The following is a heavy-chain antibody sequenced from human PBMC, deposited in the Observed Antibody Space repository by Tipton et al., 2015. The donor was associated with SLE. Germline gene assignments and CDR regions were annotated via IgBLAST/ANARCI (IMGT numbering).Heavy chain of an antibody. CDR3: ARPSWDTHGGDDALHI. Sequence: TLSLTCTVSGGSISNHHWSWIRQSAGNRLERIGRLYTSGSTNYNPSLQSRASMSLDTSKNQFSLKLSSVTAADTAVYYCARPSWDTHGGDDALHIWGQGTLVAVSS. V-gene: IGHV4-4*07. CDR1: GGSISNHH. CDR2: LYTSGST. D-gene: IGHD7-27*01. J-gene: IGHJ3*02.